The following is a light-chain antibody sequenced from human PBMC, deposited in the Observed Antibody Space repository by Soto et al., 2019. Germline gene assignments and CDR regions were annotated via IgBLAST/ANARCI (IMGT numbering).Light chain of an antibody. CDR3: QQRSNWPLT. Sequence: EIVLTQSPATLSLSPGERATLSCRASQSVNTYLAWYQQRPGQAPRLLMYDASNRANGIPARFSGRGSGTDVTLPVDSLEPEDFAVYYGQQRSNWPLTFGGGTKVEIK. CDR2: DAS. V-gene: IGKV3-11*01. CDR1: QSVNTY. J-gene: IGKJ4*01.